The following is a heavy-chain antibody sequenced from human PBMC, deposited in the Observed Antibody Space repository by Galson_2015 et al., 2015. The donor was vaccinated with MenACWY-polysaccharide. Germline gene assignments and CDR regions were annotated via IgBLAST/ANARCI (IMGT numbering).Heavy chain of an antibody. J-gene: IGHJ6*02. Sequence: SLRLSCEASGFTFDVYAMHWVRQAPGKGLEWVAGFSWNSGSIGYADSVKGRFTISRDSAKNSLHLQMNSLRPEDTALYYCAKVSRHYTDYYYYGMDVWGQGTTVTVSS. CDR2: FSWNSGSI. D-gene: IGHD2-2*02. CDR1: GFTFDVYA. V-gene: IGHV3-9*01. CDR3: AKVSRHYTDYYYYGMDV.